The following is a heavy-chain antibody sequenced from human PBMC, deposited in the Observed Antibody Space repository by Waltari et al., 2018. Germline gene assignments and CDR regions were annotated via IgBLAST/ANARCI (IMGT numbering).Heavy chain of an antibody. D-gene: IGHD3-10*01. J-gene: IGHJ4*02. CDR1: GFTFSSYA. CDR2: SSGSGGST. CDR3: ANLQGFGELLDY. V-gene: IGHV3-23*01. Sequence: EVQLLESGGGLVQPGGSLRLSCAASGFTFSSYAMSWVRQAPGKGLEWVSASSGSGGSTHYSDSVKGRFTISRDNSKNTLYLQMTSLRAEDTAVYYCANLQGFGELLDYWGQGTLVTVSS.